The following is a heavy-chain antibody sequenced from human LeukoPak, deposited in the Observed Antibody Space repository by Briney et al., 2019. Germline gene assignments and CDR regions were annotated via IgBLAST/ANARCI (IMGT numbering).Heavy chain of an antibody. CDR1: GFTFSSYG. V-gene: IGHV3-33*01. CDR3: ARGQVCSGVSCYVFYCGMDV. CDR2: IWYDGSNK. D-gene: IGHD2-15*01. Sequence: PGRSLRLSCAASGFTFSSYGMHWVRQAPGKGLEWVAVIWYDGSNKYYADSVKGRFTISRDNSKNTLYLQMNSLRAEDTAVYYCARGQVCSGVSCYVFYCGMDVWGQGTTVTVSS. J-gene: IGHJ6*02.